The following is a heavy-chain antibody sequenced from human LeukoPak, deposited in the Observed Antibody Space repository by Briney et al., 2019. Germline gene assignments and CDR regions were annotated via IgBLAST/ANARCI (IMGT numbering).Heavy chain of an antibody. CDR1: GFTFSNYA. CDR2: ITGPGGST. J-gene: IGHJ4*02. D-gene: IGHD3-10*01. Sequence: PGGSLRLSCAASGFTFSNYAMSWVRQAPGKGLEWVPGITGPGGSTYYADSVKGRFTISRDNSKNTLYLQMNSLRVEDTAVYYCAKTVTVRGVSVGYFDSWGQGTLVTVSS. CDR3: AKTVTVRGVSVGYFDS. V-gene: IGHV3-23*01.